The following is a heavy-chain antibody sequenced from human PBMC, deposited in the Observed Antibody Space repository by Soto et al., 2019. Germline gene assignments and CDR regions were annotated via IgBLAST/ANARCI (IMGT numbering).Heavy chain of an antibody. D-gene: IGHD3-22*01. V-gene: IGHV1-46*01. CDR2: INPSGGST. CDR3: ARSGGLWYYDSSGLLSPNNNWFDP. CDR1: GGTFSSYA. J-gene: IGHJ5*02. Sequence: GASVKVSCKASGGTFSSYAISWVRQAPGQGLEWMGIINPSGGSTSYAQKFQGRVTMTRDTSTSTVYMELSSLRSEDTAVYYCARSGGLWYYDSSGLLSPNNNWFDPWGQGTLVTVSS.